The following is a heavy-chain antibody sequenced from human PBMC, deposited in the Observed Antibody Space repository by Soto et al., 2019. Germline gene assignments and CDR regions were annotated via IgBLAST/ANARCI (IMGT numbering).Heavy chain of an antibody. V-gene: IGHV3-30*03. CDR2: ISYDGNNK. D-gene: IGHD4-17*01. CDR1: EFTFSNYA. CDR3: ARGPSYSDSYFDH. J-gene: IGHJ4*02. Sequence: QVQLVESGGGAVQPGGSRRLSCAASEFTFSNYAMHWVRQAPGKGLQWLAVISYDGNNKYYADSVKGRFTISRDNSKNTVYLQMNSLRLEDTAVYYCARGPSYSDSYFDHWGQGTLVTVSS.